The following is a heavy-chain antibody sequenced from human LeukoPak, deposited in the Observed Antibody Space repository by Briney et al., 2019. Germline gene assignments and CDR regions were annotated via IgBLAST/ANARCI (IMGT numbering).Heavy chain of an antibody. Sequence: SETLSLTCAAYGGSFSGYYWSWIRQPPGKGLEWIGEINHSGSTNYNPSLKSRVTISVDTSKNQFSLKLSSVTAADTAVYYCAADSSGYYFHWGQGTLVTVSS. J-gene: IGHJ4*02. V-gene: IGHV4-34*01. CDR2: INHSGST. CDR1: GGSFSGYY. CDR3: AADSSGYYFH. D-gene: IGHD3-22*01.